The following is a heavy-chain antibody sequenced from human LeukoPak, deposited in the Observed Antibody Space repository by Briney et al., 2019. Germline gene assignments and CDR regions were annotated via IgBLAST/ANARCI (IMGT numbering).Heavy chain of an antibody. CDR1: GGSFSGYY. D-gene: IGHD6-13*01. Sequence: PSETLSLTCAVYGGSFSGYYWSWIRQPPGKGLEWIGYIYYSGSTNYNPSLKSRVTISVDTSKNQFSLKLSSVTAADTAVYYCAKGMEQGMDVWGQGTTVTVSS. CDR3: AKGMEQGMDV. J-gene: IGHJ6*02. CDR2: IYYSGST. V-gene: IGHV4-59*08.